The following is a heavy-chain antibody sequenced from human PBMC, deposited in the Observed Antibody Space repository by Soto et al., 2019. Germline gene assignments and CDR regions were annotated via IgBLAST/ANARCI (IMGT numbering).Heavy chain of an antibody. CDR1: GGTFSSYT. J-gene: IGHJ4*02. D-gene: IGHD3-22*01. CDR3: ARDSGNYAIGGPDDH. CDR2: IIPFLDIA. V-gene: IGHV1-69*08. Sequence: QVQLVQSGAEVKKPGSSMKVSCKASGGTFSSYTISWVRQAPGQGLEWMGRIIPFLDIANYAQKFQGRVTINADKSTSTAYMELSSLRSEDTAVYYCARDSGNYAIGGPDDHWGQGTLVTVSS.